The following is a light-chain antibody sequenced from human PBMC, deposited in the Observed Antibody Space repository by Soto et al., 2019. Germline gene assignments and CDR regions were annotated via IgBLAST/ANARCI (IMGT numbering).Light chain of an antibody. J-gene: IGLJ1*01. CDR3: QSYASRSLTGSRV. CDR1: SSNIGAGFG. Sequence: QSVLTQPPSGSGAPGQMITISCTGSSSNIGAGFGVHWYQHLPGTAPKLLIYDNNNRPSGVPDRFSGSKSGTSASLAITGLQVEDEAAYYCQSYASRSLTGSRVFGTGPKVPVL. CDR2: DNN. V-gene: IGLV1-40*01.